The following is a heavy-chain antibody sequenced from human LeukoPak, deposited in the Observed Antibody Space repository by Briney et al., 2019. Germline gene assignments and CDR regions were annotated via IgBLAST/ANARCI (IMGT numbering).Heavy chain of an antibody. CDR3: ARDWGSIKVIADY. D-gene: IGHD7-27*01. CDR1: GYTFTSYG. CDR2: ISSNSDNT. V-gene: IGHV1-18*01. Sequence: ASVKVSCKATGYTFTSYGISWVRQAPAQGLEWMGWISSNSDNTNYAQKLQGRVTMTTDTSTSTAYMGLRSLRSDDTALYFCARDWGSIKVIADYSGQGTLVTVSS. J-gene: IGHJ4*02.